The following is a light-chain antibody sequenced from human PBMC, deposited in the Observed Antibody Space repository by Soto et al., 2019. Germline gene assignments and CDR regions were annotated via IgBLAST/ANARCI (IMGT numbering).Light chain of an antibody. CDR3: CLYAGVNVL. CDR2: EGS. Sequence: QSALTQPASVSGSPGQSITISCTGTSSDIGNYNLVSWYQQHPGKAPKLVIYEGSKRPSGVSNRFSGSMASLTISGHQAEDAADYYCCLYAGVNVLFGGGTKLTVL. CDR1: SSDIGNYNL. V-gene: IGLV2-23*01. J-gene: IGLJ3*02.